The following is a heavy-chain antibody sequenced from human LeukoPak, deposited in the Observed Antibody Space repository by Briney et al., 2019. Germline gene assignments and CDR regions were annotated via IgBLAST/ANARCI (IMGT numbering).Heavy chain of an antibody. V-gene: IGHV4-59*01. CDR1: GGSISSYY. J-gene: IGHJ4*02. D-gene: IGHD6-13*01. CDR3: AREVVGYSSWTPGTLDY. Sequence: SETLSLTCTVSGGSISSYYCSWIRQPPGKGLEWIGYIYYSGSTNYNPSLKSRVTISVDTSRNQFSLKLSSVTAADTAVYYCAREVVGYSSWTPGTLDYWGQGTLVTVSS. CDR2: IYYSGST.